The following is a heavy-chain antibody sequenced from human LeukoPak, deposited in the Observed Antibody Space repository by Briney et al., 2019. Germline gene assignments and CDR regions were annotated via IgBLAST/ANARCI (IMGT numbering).Heavy chain of an antibody. D-gene: IGHD3-3*01. CDR1: GFTFSGYG. J-gene: IGHJ4*02. V-gene: IGHV3-64D*06. CDR3: VKRGYYDELALF. CDR2: ISSNGGST. Sequence: AGGSLRLSCSGSGFTFSGYGMHWVRQAPGKGLEYVSAISSNGGSTYYADSVKGRFTISRGNSRNTLFLHMSSLRPDDTAVYYCVKRGYYDELALFWGQGTLVTVSS.